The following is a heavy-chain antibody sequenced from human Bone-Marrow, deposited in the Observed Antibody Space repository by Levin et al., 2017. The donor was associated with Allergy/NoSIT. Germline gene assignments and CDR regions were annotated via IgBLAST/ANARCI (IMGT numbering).Heavy chain of an antibody. V-gene: IGHV1-18*01. CDR3: ARVDSVVVVPAAMSAFDI. J-gene: IGHJ3*02. CDR2: ISAYNGNT. D-gene: IGHD2-2*01. Sequence: ASVKVSCKASGYTFTSYGISWVRQAPGQGLEWMGWISAYNGNTNYAQKLQGRVTMTTDTSTSTAYMELRSLRSDDTAVYYCARVDSVVVVPAAMSAFDIWGQGTMVTVSS. CDR1: GYTFTSYG.